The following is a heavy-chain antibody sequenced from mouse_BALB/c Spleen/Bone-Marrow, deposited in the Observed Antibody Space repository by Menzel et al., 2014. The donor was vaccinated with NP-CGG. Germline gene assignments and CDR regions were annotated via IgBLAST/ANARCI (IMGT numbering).Heavy chain of an antibody. V-gene: IGHV5-17*02. Sequence: DVQLQESGGGLVQPGGSRKLSCAASGFTFSSFGMHWVRQAPEKGLEWVAYISSGSSTIYYADTVKGRFTISRGNPKNTLFLQMTSLRSEDTAMYYCARYYGNYSGYFDVWGAGTTVTVSS. D-gene: IGHD2-1*01. J-gene: IGHJ1*01. CDR1: GFTFSSFG. CDR3: ARYYGNYSGYFDV. CDR2: ISSGSSTI.